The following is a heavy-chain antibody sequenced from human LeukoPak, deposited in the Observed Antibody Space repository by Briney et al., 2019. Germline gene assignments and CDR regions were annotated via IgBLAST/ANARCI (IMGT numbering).Heavy chain of an antibody. V-gene: IGHV3-7*03. Sequence: GGSLRLSCAASGFTFSTSWMSWVRQVPGKGLERVANIKKDGSETYYVDSVKGRFTISRDNAKNSLYLQMNSLRAEDTAMYYCARGRYSGTTYYFDYWGQGTLVTVSS. J-gene: IGHJ4*02. CDR2: IKKDGSET. D-gene: IGHD5-12*01. CDR3: ARGRYSGTTYYFDY. CDR1: GFTFSTSW.